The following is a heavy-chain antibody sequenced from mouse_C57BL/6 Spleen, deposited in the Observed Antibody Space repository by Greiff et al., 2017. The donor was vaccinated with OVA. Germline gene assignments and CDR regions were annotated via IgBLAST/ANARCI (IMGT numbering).Heavy chain of an antibody. CDR1: CYTFTSYW. Sequence: QVQLQQPGAELVKPGASVKMSCKASCYTFTSYWITWVKQRPGQGLEWIGDIYPGSGSTNYNEKFKSKATLTVDTSSSTAYMQLSSLTSEDSAVYYCARRGSSGYVLDYWGQGTTLTVSS. D-gene: IGHD3-2*02. CDR3: ARRGSSGYVLDY. J-gene: IGHJ2*01. CDR2: IYPGSGST. V-gene: IGHV1-55*01.